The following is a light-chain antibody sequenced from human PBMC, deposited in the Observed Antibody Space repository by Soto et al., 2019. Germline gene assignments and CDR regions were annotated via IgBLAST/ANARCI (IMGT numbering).Light chain of an antibody. CDR1: QDISNS. CDR3: QHYNSLPPT. V-gene: IGKV1-33*01. Sequence: DIKMTQSPSSLSASVGDRVTISCQASQDISNSLNWYQQKPGQAPELLIYDAHNLETGVPSRFRGSETGTDFTLTITSLQPEDIATYYCQHYNSLPPTFGPGTNVDIK. CDR2: DAH. J-gene: IGKJ3*01.